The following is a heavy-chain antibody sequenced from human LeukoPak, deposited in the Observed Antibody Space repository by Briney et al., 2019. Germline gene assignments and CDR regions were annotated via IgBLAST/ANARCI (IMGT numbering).Heavy chain of an antibody. D-gene: IGHD3-9*01. V-gene: IGHV4-59*01. J-gene: IGHJ4*01. Sequence: SETLSLTCSVSVGSISIYFWTWIRQIPGKGREWIGYICYTGTTNYNPLFESRANISVDTSKNQFSLKLTSVTAADSAVYFCARGEDFDRYYLDYWGQGTLVTVSS. CDR2: ICYTGTT. CDR3: ARGEDFDRYYLDY. CDR1: VGSISIYF.